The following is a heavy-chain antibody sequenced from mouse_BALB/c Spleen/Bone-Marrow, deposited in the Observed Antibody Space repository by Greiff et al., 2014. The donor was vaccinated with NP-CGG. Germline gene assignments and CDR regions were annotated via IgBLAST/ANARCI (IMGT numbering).Heavy chain of an antibody. D-gene: IGHD6-1*01. CDR1: GYTFTSYV. J-gene: IGHJ2*01. CDR2: VNPYNDGT. CDR3: ARRGRIAEALGY. V-gene: IGHV1-14*01. Sequence: EVKLMESRPELVKPGASVKMSCKASGYTFTSYVMHWVKQKPGQGLEWIGYVNPYNDGTKYNEKFKGKATLTSDKSSSTAYMELSSLTSEDSAVYYCARRGRIAEALGYWGQGTTLTVSS.